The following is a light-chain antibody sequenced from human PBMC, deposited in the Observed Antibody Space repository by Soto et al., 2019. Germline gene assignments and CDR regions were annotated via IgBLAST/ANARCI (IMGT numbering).Light chain of an antibody. V-gene: IGLV2-23*02. CDR3: CSYAGSNVV. CDR1: SSDVGSYNL. J-gene: IGLJ2*01. CDR2: EVS. Sequence: QSALTQPASVSGSPGQSITISCTGTSSDVGSYNLVSWYQQHPGKAPKLMIYEVSKRPSGVSNRFSGSKSGNTASLTISGLQAEDEADYYFCSYAGSNVVFGGGTQLTVL.